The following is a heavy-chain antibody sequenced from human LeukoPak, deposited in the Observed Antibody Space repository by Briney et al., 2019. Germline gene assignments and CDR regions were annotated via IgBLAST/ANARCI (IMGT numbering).Heavy chain of an antibody. CDR1: GFTFSRYG. CDR2: ISYDGSNK. V-gene: IGHV3-30*18. CDR3: AKDRRYYYGSGPFDY. Sequence: GGSLRLSCAASGFTFSRYGMHWVRQAPGKGLEWVAVISYDGSNKYYAGSVKGRFTISRDNSKNTLYLQMNSLRAEDTAVYYCAKDRRYYYGSGPFDYWGQGTLVTVSS. D-gene: IGHD3-10*01. J-gene: IGHJ4*02.